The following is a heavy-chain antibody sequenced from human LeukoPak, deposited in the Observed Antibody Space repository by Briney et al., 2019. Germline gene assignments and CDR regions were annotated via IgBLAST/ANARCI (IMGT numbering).Heavy chain of an antibody. V-gene: IGHV3-21*01. J-gene: IGHJ3*02. CDR2: ISSSSSYI. D-gene: IGHD3-16*01. CDR1: GFTFSSYA. Sequence: GGSLRLSCAASGFTFSSYAMSWVRQAPGKGLEWVSSISSSSSYIYYAESVKGRFTISRDNAKNSLYLQMNSLRAEDTAVYYCARASLGAVDAFDIWGQGTMVTVSS. CDR3: ARASLGAVDAFDI.